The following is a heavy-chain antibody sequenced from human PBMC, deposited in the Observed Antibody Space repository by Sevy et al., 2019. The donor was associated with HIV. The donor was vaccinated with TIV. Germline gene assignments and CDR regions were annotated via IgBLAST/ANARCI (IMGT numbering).Heavy chain of an antibody. Sequence: GGSLRLSCAASGFTFDDYAMHWVRQPPGKGPEWVSGISWNSESIAYADSVKGRFTISRDNAKNSLILQMNSLRPEDTALYYCTKDMSASAYEAALAAADTPSNIFDYWGQGTLVTVSS. D-gene: IGHD6-13*01. V-gene: IGHV3-9*01. CDR2: ISWNSESI. CDR3: TKDMSASAYEAALAAADTPSNIFDY. CDR1: GFTFDDYA. J-gene: IGHJ4*02.